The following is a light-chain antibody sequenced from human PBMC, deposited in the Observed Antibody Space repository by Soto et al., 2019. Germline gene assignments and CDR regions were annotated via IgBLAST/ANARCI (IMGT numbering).Light chain of an antibody. V-gene: IGLV1-51*01. CDR1: SSNIGNNY. Sequence: QSVLTQPPSVSAAPGQKVTISCSGSSSNIGNNYVSWYQQLPGTAPKLLIYDNNKRPSGIPDRFSGSKSGTSATLGITGLQTGDEADYYCGTWDSSLSAGVFGTGTKV. CDR2: DNN. CDR3: GTWDSSLSAGV. J-gene: IGLJ1*01.